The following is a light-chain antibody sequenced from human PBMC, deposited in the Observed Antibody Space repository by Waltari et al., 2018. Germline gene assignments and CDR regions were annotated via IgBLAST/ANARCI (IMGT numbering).Light chain of an antibody. Sequence: DIQMTQSPSTLSASVGDRIIITCRASQSISNWLAWYQQKPGKAPKLLIYKAFTLETGVPSRFSGSGYGTVFTLTISSLQPDDFATYYCQQYNSYSLLTFGGGTKVEIE. V-gene: IGKV1-5*03. CDR1: QSISNW. CDR2: KAF. J-gene: IGKJ4*01. CDR3: QQYNSYSLLT.